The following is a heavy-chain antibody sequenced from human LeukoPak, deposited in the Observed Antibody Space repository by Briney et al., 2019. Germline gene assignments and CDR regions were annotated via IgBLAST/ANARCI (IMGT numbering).Heavy chain of an antibody. J-gene: IGHJ4*02. CDR2: VYHSGNT. CDR1: DYSITSGYY. D-gene: IGHD7-27*01. V-gene: IGHV4-38-2*02. Sequence: SETLSLTCSVSDYSITSGYYWGWIRQPPGKGLEWIASVYHSGNTYYNPSLKSRVTISVDTSKNQFSLKLSSVTAADTAVYYCASRKLGNDYWGQGTLVTVSS. CDR3: ASRKLGNDY.